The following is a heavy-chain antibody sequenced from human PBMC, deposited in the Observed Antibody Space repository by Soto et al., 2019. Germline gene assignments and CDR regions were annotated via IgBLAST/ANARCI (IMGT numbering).Heavy chain of an antibody. CDR3: ARDGDPMASSYYYYGMDV. CDR1: GGTFSSYA. D-gene: IGHD3-10*01. J-gene: IGHJ6*02. Sequence: ASVKVSCKASGGTFSSYAISWVRQAPGQGLEWMGGIIPIFGTANYAQKFQGRVTITADESTSTAYMELSSLRSEDTAVYYCARDGDPMASSYYYYGMDVWGQGTTLTVSS. V-gene: IGHV1-69*13. CDR2: IIPIFGTA.